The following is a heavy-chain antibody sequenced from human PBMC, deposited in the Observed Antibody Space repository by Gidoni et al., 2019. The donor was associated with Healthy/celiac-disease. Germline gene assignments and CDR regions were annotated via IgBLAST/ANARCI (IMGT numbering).Heavy chain of an antibody. CDR2: ISSSSSYI. V-gene: IGHV3-21*01. D-gene: IGHD3-10*01. J-gene: IGHJ4*02. CDR3: ARALGGDYYFDY. CDR1: GSTFSSYS. Sequence: EVQLVESGGGLVKPGGSRRLSCAASGSTFSSYSMNWVRQAPGKGLEWVSSISSSSSYIYYADSVKGRFTISRDNAKNSLYLQMNSLRAEDTAVYYCARALGGDYYFDYWGQGTLVTVSS.